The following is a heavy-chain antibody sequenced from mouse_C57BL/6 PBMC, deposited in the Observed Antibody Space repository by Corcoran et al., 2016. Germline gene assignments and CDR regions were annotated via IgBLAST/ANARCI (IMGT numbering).Heavy chain of an antibody. V-gene: IGHV1-26*01. Sequence: EVQLQQSGPELVKPGASVKISCKASGYTFTDYYMNWVKQSHGKSLEWIGDINPNNGGTSYNQKFKGKATLTVDKSSSTAYMELRSLTSEDSAVYYCARGGLPVYYYAMDYWGQGTSVTVSS. J-gene: IGHJ4*01. D-gene: IGHD2-4*01. CDR2: INPNNGGT. CDR1: GYTFTDYY. CDR3: ARGGLPVYYYAMDY.